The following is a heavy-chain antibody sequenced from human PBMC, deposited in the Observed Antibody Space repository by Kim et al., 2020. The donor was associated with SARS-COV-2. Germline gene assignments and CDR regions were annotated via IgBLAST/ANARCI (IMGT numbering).Heavy chain of an antibody. CDR3: VKDWRIFGVFVNHY. D-gene: IGHD3-3*01. J-gene: IGHJ4*02. Sequence: EDSVKGRFTISRDNSKNTLYLQMSSLRAEDTAVYYCVKDWRIFGVFVNHYWGQGTLVTVSS. V-gene: IGHV3-64D*09.